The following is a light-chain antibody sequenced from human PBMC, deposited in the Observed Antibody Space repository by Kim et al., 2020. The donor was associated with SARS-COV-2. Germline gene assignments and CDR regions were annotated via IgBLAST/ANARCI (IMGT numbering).Light chain of an antibody. CDR2: DAS. CDR1: QSINRW. V-gene: IGKV1-5*01. Sequence: DIQMTQSPSTLSASVGDRVTITCRASQSINRWLAWYQQRPGTAPKLLIYDASSWESGVPSRFRGTGSGTEFTLTITSLQPEDFATYYCQQYDSYSWTFGQGTKVDIK. CDR3: QQYDSYSWT. J-gene: IGKJ1*01.